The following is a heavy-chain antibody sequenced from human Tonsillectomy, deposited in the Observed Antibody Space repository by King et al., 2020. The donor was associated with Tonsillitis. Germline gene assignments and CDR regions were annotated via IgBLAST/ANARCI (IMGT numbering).Heavy chain of an antibody. D-gene: IGHD3-3*01. CDR3: ASAPYDFDAFDI. CDR1: GGSISSYY. CDR2: IYYSGST. Sequence: VQLQESGPGLVKPSETLSLTCTVSGGSISSYYWSWIRQPPGKGLEWIGYIYYSGSTNYIPSLKSRVTISVDTSKNQFSLKLSSVTAADTAVYYCASAPYDFDAFDIWGQGTMVTVSS. J-gene: IGHJ3*02. V-gene: IGHV4-59*01.